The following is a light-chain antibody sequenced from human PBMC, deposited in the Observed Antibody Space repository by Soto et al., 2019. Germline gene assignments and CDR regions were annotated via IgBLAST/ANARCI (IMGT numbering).Light chain of an antibody. Sequence: DILLTQSPSTLSASIGDRVTITCRASQIINNWLAWYQQKPGKAPKLLIHKTSTLESGVPLRFSGNGSGTEFTLTISSLQPDDVATYYCQQYKTTFGPGTKVDIE. CDR2: KTS. J-gene: IGKJ3*01. CDR1: QIINNW. CDR3: QQYKTT. V-gene: IGKV1-5*03.